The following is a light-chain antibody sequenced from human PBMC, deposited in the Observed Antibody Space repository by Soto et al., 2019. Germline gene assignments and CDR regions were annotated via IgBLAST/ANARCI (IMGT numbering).Light chain of an antibody. J-gene: IGKJ1*01. V-gene: IGKV4-1*01. CDR2: WAS. CDR1: QRVLYSSNTKND. Sequence: DIVMTQSPDSLAVSLGERATINCKSRQRVLYSSNTKNDLAWYQQKPGQPPKLLIYWASTRESGVPDRLSGRGSGTDFTLTSISLQVEYVAFYFCQQYYRTPRPFGQGPKVDIQ. CDR3: QQYYRTPRP.